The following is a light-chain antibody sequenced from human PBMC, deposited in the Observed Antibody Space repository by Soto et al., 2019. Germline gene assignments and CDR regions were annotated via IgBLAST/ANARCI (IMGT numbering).Light chain of an antibody. Sequence: DIVMTQSPDSLAVSLGERATINCKSSQSVLYSSNSKNYLAWYQQKPGQPPKLIIYWASIRASGVPDRFTGSGSGTDFTLTISSLQAEDVAVYYCQQYSTTPRTFGQGTKLEIK. V-gene: IGKV4-1*01. J-gene: IGKJ2*02. CDR3: QQYSTTPRT. CDR1: QSVLYSSNSKNY. CDR2: WAS.